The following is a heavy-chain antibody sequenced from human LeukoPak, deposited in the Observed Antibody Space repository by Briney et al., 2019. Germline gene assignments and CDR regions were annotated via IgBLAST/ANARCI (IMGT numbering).Heavy chain of an antibody. CDR2: IYSGGST. CDR1: EFSVGSNY. CDR3: AKWGYDSSGYEVGMWDY. Sequence: GGSLRLSCAASEFSVGSNYMTWVRQAPGKGLEWVSLIYSGGSTYYADSVKGRFTISRDNSKNTLYLQMNSLRAKDTAVYYCAKWGYDSSGYEVGMWDYWGQGTLVTVSS. J-gene: IGHJ4*02. D-gene: IGHD3-22*01. V-gene: IGHV3-66*01.